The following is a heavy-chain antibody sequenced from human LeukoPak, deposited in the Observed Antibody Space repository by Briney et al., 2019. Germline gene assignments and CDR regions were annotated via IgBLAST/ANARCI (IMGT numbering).Heavy chain of an antibody. Sequence: PGGSLRLSCAASGFTFRTYGMSWVRQAPGKGLQWVASIWYDGGDRYYTDSVKGRFTISRDNPNNTVFLQMNSLRGDDTAVYYCAKCAGATHWYFDLWGRGTLVTVSS. CDR1: GFTFRTYG. CDR3: AKCAGATHWYFDL. J-gene: IGHJ2*01. V-gene: IGHV3-33*06. D-gene: IGHD1-26*01. CDR2: IWYDGGDR.